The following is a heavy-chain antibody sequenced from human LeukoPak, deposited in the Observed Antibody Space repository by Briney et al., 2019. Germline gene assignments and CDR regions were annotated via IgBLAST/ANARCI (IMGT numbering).Heavy chain of an antibody. D-gene: IGHD2-21*01. V-gene: IGHV3-43*01. CDR1: GFTFDDYT. J-gene: IGHJ6*03. CDR3: AKEPFLVGYYSDFGV. Sequence: GGSLRLSCAASGFTFDDYTMHWVRQAQGKGLVWGSLISWDGGSTYYADSVKGRFTISRDNSKNSLYLQMKNLRAEYRAMDFCAKEPFLVGYYSDFGVWGNGATVT. CDR2: ISWDGGST.